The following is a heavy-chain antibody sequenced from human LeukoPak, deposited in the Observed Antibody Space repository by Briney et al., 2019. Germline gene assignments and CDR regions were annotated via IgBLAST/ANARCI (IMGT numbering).Heavy chain of an antibody. CDR3: AYYYASGSYYSLFDY. Sequence: PGGSLRLSCAASGFTFSSYGMHWVRQAPGKGLEWVAFIRYDGSNKYYADSVKGRFTIPRDNSKNTLYLQMNSLRAEDTAVYYCAYYYASGSYYSLFDYWGQGTLVTVSS. CDR2: IRYDGSNK. J-gene: IGHJ4*02. V-gene: IGHV3-30*02. CDR1: GFTFSSYG. D-gene: IGHD3-10*01.